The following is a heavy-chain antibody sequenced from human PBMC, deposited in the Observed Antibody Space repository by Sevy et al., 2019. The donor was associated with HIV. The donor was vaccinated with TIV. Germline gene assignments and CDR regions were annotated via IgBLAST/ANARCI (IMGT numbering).Heavy chain of an antibody. CDR1: GFTFSDYY. D-gene: IGHD2-2*01. Sequence: GGSLRLSCAASGFTFSDYYMSWIRQAPGKGLEWVSYISSSSYTNYADSVKGRFTISRDNAKNSLYLQMNSLRAEDTAVYYCAGGGYCSSTSCHAAYYYYMDVWGKVTTVTVSS. V-gene: IGHV3-11*06. J-gene: IGHJ6*03. CDR2: ISSSSYT. CDR3: AGGGYCSSTSCHAAYYYYMDV.